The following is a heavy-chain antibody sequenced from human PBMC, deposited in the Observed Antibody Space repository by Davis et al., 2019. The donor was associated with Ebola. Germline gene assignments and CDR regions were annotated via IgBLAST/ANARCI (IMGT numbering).Heavy chain of an antibody. Sequence: PSETLSLTCTVSGGSISSGGYYWSWIRQHPGKGLEWIGYIYYSGSTYYNPSLKSRVTISVDTSKNQFSLKLSSVTAADTAVYYCARELATILHWFDPWGQGTLVTVSS. CDR3: ARELATILHWFDP. CDR1: GGSISSGGYY. J-gene: IGHJ5*02. V-gene: IGHV4-31*03. D-gene: IGHD5-24*01. CDR2: IYYSGST.